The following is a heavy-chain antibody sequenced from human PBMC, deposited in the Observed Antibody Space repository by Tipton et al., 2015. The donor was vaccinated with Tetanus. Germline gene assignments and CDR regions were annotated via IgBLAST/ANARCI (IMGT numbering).Heavy chain of an antibody. Sequence: TLSLTCTVSGGSINPYYWTWIRQHPGKGLEWIGEINHSGSTNYNPSLKSRVTMSLDTSKSQFSLKLSSVTAADTAVYYCARDCSTAECHTRVLDAWGQGTPVTVSS. V-gene: IGHV4-34*01. CDR2: INHSGST. CDR3: ARDCSTAECHTRVLDA. CDR1: GGSINPYY. D-gene: IGHD2-8*01. J-gene: IGHJ6*02.